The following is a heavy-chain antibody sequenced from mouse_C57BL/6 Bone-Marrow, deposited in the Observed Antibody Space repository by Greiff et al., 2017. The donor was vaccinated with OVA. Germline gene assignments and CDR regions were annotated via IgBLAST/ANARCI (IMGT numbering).Heavy chain of an antibody. CDR3: ARKGYYGNRYWYFDV. CDR1: GYTFTSYW. CDR2: IDPSDSYT. D-gene: IGHD2-1*01. Sequence: QVQLQQPGAELVRPGTSVKLSCKASGYTFTSYWMHWVKQRPGQGLEWIGVIDPSDSYTNYNQKFKGKATLTVDTSSSTAYMQLSSLTSEDSAVYYCARKGYYGNRYWYFDVWGTGTTVTVSS. J-gene: IGHJ1*03. V-gene: IGHV1-59*01.